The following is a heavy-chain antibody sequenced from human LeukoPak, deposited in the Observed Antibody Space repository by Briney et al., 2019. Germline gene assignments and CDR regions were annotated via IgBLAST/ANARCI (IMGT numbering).Heavy chain of an antibody. CDR1: GGSDSSSGYY. CDR3: ASREPGITVPGLH. J-gene: IGHJ4*02. Sequence: PSETLSLTCTVSGGSDSSSGYYWGWIRQPPGKGLEWIASISYSGATYYNPSLRSRVTISVDTSKNQFSLRVTSVTAADTAMYFCASREPGITVPGLHWGQGALVTVSS. D-gene: IGHD6-19*01. CDR2: ISYSGAT. V-gene: IGHV4-39*01.